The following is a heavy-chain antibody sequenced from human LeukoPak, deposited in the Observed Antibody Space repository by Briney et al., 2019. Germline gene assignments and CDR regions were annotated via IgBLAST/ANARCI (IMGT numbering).Heavy chain of an antibody. J-gene: IGHJ4*02. CDR1: GFTVSSNY. CDR3: ARAPYTTGRGYYFDY. CDR2: IYSGGST. D-gene: IGHD2/OR15-2a*01. V-gene: IGHV3-53*01. Sequence: GGSLRLSCAASGFTVSSNYMSWVRQAPGKGLEWVSVIYSGGSTYYADSVKGRFTISRDNAKNTLYLQMNSLRAEDTAVYYCARAPYTTGRGYYFDYWGQGTLVTVSS.